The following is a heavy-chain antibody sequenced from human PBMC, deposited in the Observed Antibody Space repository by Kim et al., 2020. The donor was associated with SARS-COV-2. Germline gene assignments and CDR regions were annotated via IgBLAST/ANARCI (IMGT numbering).Heavy chain of an antibody. J-gene: IGHJ4*02. D-gene: IGHD2-15*01. Sequence: GGSLRLSCAASGFTFDDYVMHWVRQAPGKGLEWVSLISGDGGDTYYTDSVEGRFTISRDNSKNSLYLQMNSLRTEDTALYYCSCTGGVVTGWGQGNLVTVSS. CDR2: ISGDGGDT. CDR3: SCTGGVVTG. V-gene: IGHV3-43*02. CDR1: GFTFDDYV.